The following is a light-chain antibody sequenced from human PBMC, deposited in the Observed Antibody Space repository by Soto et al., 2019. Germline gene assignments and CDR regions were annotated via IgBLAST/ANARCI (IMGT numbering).Light chain of an antibody. J-gene: IGLJ2*01. CDR2: EVN. Sequence: QSALTQPPSASGSPGQSVTISCTGTSSDVGGYNYVSWYQQHPGKAPKLMIYEVNQRPSGVPDRFSGSKSGNTASLTVSGLQAADEADYYCSSYAGSNNLVFGGGTKLTVL. CDR3: SSYAGSNNLV. CDR1: SSDVGGYNY. V-gene: IGLV2-8*01.